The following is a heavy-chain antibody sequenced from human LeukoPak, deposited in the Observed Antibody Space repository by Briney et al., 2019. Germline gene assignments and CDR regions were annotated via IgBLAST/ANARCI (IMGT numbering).Heavy chain of an antibody. CDR3: VRGYTFFIY. D-gene: IGHD2-2*02. CDR2: IRHDESEK. CDR1: GFIFTNYW. Sequence: GGSLRLSCAASGFIFTNYWMTWVRQAPGKGLEWVANIRHDESEKYYVDSVKGRFTISRDNAKNSLSLQMNSLRAEDTAIYYCVRGYTFFIYWGQGTLVTVSS. J-gene: IGHJ4*02. V-gene: IGHV3-7*01.